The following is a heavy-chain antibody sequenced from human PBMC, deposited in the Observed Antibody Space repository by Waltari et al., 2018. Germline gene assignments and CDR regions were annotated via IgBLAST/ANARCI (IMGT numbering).Heavy chain of an antibody. V-gene: IGHV3-30-3*01. J-gene: IGHJ6*02. CDR2: ISYDGSNK. CDR1: GFTFSSYA. CDR3: ARPMVQFYYYGMDV. Sequence: QVQLVESGGGVVQPGRSLRLSCAASGFTFSSYAMHWVRQASGKGLEWVAVISYDGSNKSYADSVKGRFTISRVNSKNTLYLQMNSLRAEDTAVYYCARPMVQFYYYGMDVWGQGTTVTVSS. D-gene: IGHD3-10*01.